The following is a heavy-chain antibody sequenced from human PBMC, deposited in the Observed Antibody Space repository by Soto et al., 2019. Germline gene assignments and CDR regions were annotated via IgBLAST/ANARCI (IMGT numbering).Heavy chain of an antibody. V-gene: IGHV4-61*01. CDR1: GGSMTTGSYF. CDR2: VFRSGSI. D-gene: IGHD1-1*01. CDR3: ARARNRYFDY. Sequence: HVQLQESGPGLVRPSESLSLTCNVSGGSMTTGSYFWSWIRQPPGKGLEWIGYVFRSGSINYSPSFKSRVTISIDTSKNQFSLMLKSVTAADTAVYFCARARNRYFDYWGQGALVTVSS. J-gene: IGHJ4*02.